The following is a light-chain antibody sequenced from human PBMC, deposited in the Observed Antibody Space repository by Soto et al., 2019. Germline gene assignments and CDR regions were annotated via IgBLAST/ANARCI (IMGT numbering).Light chain of an antibody. CDR1: SSDVGGYNY. Sequence: QSALTQPASVSGSPGQSITLSCTGTSSDVGGYNYVSWYQQHSGKAPKLLIYDVTNRPSGVSNRFSGSKSGNTASLTISGLQAEDEAVYSCSSYASSSAVVFGEGTKL. CDR3: SSYASSSAVV. V-gene: IGLV2-14*01. CDR2: DVT. J-gene: IGLJ2*01.